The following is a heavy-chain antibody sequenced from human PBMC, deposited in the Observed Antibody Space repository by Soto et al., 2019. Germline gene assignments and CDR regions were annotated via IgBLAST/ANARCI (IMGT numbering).Heavy chain of an antibody. Sequence: GGSLRLSCAASGFIFENFGMSWVRQAPGKGLEWISSISGSGFKKYYADFVKGRFTISRDNSKSTVYLELNNLSAEDTAVYHCAKNQRVELVPLATVDWFDPWGQGSVVTVSS. D-gene: IGHD1-26*01. CDR2: ISGSGFKK. CDR3: AKNQRVELVPLATVDWFDP. V-gene: IGHV3-23*01. CDR1: GFIFENFG. J-gene: IGHJ5*01.